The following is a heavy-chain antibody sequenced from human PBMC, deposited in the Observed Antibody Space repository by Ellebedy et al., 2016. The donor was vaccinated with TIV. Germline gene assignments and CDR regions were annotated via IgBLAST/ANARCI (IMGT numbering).Heavy chain of an antibody. CDR1: GFTFSSYA. V-gene: IGHV3-23*01. CDR2: ISGSGGST. Sequence: GESLKISXAASGFTFSSYAMSWVRQAPGKGLEWVSAISGSGGSTYYADSVKGRFTISRDNSKNTLYLQMNSLRAEDTAVYYCAEDLEGPGGITIFGVVISDAFDIWGQGTMVTVSS. CDR3: AEDLEGPGGITIFGVVISDAFDI. J-gene: IGHJ3*02. D-gene: IGHD3-3*01.